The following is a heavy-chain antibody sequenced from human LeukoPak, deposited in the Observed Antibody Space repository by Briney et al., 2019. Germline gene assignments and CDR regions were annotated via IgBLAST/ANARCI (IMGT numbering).Heavy chain of an antibody. J-gene: IGHJ6*02. Sequence: SETLSLTCTVSGGSVSSGDYYWSWIRQPPGQGLEWIGYIYYSGSTYYNPSLKSRVTISVDTSKNQFSLKLSSVTAADTAVYYCAREEYYGLDVWGQGTTVTVSS. CDR3: AREEYYGLDV. V-gene: IGHV4-30-4*01. CDR1: GGSVSSGDYY. CDR2: IYYSGST.